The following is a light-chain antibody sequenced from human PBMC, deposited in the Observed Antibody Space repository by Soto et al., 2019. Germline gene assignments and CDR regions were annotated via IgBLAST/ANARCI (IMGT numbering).Light chain of an antibody. CDR1: SSDIGAYNY. J-gene: IGLJ2*01. Sequence: QSALAQPASVSGSPGQSITISCTGTSSDIGAYNYVSWYQQHPAKAPKLMLYEVSNRPSGVSDRVSGSKSGKTASLTIFGLKSEDEADYYCSSYTTSTTQVFGGGTKLTVL. CDR3: SSYTTSTTQV. CDR2: EVS. V-gene: IGLV2-14*01.